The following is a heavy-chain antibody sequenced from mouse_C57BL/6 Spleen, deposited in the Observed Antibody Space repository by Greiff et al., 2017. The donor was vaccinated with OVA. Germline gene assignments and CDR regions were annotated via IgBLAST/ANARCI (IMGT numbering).Heavy chain of an antibody. Sequence: EVKLQESGPELVKPGASVKIPCKASGYTFTDYNMDWVKQSHGKSLEWIGDINPNNGGTIYNQKFKGKATLTVDKSSSTAYMELRSLTSEDTAVYYCAREGYDYDVGFAYWGQGTLVTVSA. CDR1: GYTFTDYN. D-gene: IGHD2-4*01. J-gene: IGHJ3*01. CDR3: AREGYDYDVGFAY. CDR2: INPNNGGT. V-gene: IGHV1-18*01.